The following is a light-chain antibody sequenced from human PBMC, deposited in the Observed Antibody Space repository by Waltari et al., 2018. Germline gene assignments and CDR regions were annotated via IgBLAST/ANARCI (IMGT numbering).Light chain of an antibody. CDR3: MQGTHLPYS. J-gene: IGKJ2*03. Sequence: DIVMTQTPLSLSVTPGETASISCTSSQSLLHSDGYTYLDWYLQKPGQSPQLLIYFDSKRASGVPDRFSGSGSGTDFTLKISRVEAEDVGIYYCMQGTHLPYSFGQGTKVEIK. CDR1: QSLLHSDGYTY. V-gene: IGKV2-29*03. CDR2: FDS.